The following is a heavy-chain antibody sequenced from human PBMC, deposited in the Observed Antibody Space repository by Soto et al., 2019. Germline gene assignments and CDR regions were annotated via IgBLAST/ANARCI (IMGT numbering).Heavy chain of an antibody. Sequence: QVQLQESGPGLVKPSETLSLTCTVSGGSISNYYWNWIRQTPGKGLEWIGYIDYSGNTNYNPSHKGRVTISVDTSKNQVSLNVSSVTAADSAVYYCRGARPSLQEFDYWGQGTLVTVSS. CDR1: GGSISNYY. J-gene: IGHJ4*02. D-gene: IGHD4-4*01. V-gene: IGHV4-59*01. CDR3: RGARPSLQEFDY. CDR2: IDYSGNT.